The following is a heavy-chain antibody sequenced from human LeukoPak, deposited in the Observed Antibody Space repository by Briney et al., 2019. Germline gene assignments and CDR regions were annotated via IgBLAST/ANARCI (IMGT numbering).Heavy chain of an antibody. V-gene: IGHV3-11*01. Sequence: GGSLRLSCAASGFTFSDYFMSWIRQAPGRGLEWVSYIGNSDSTIYYADSVKGRFTISRDSAKNSLYLQINSLRAEDTAMYYCARHQVVPSKRPFDYWGQGTLVTVSS. J-gene: IGHJ4*02. D-gene: IGHD2-2*01. CDR3: ARHQVVPSKRPFDY. CDR2: IGNSDSTI. CDR1: GFTFSDYF.